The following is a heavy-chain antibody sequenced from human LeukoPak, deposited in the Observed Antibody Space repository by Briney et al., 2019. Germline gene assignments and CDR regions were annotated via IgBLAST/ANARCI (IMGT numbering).Heavy chain of an antibody. CDR2: IYTSGST. V-gene: IGHV4-4*07. CDR1: GGSISSYY. Sequence: SETLSLTCTVSGGSISSYYWSWIRQPAGKGLEWIGSIYTSGSTNYNPSLKSRVTMSVDTSKNQFSLKLSSVTAADTAVYYCARSGDYVTNDAFDIWGQGTMVTVSS. D-gene: IGHD4-17*01. J-gene: IGHJ3*02. CDR3: ARSGDYVTNDAFDI.